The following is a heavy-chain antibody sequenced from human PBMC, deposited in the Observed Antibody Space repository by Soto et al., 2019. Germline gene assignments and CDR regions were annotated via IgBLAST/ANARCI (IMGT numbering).Heavy chain of an antibody. Sequence: SETLSLTCAVSGASISNTNWWSWVRQPPGKGLEWIGEIYHSGTTNCDPSLKSRVTISVDKSKNQFSLNLSSVTAADTAVYYCAIPGAGDFDYWGQGTLVTVSS. CDR2: IYHSGTT. V-gene: IGHV4-4*02. CDR1: GASISNTNW. D-gene: IGHD6-13*01. CDR3: AIPGAGDFDY. J-gene: IGHJ4*02.